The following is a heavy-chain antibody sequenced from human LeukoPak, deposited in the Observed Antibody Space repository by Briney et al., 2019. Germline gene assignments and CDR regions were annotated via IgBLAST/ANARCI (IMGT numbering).Heavy chain of an antibody. CDR1: GFTFSSYS. V-gene: IGHV3-21*01. Sequence: GGSLRLSCAASGFTFSSYSMNWVRQAPGKGLEWVSSISSSSSYIYYADSVKGRFTISRDNAKNSLYLQMNSLRAEDTAVYYCARDIVVVTAMYDYYYYYMDVWGKGTTVTVSS. D-gene: IGHD2-21*02. CDR3: ARDIVVVTAMYDYYYYYMDV. CDR2: ISSSSSYI. J-gene: IGHJ6*03.